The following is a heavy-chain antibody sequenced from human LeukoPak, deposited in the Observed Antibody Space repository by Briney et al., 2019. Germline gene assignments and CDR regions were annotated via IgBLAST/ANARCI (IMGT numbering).Heavy chain of an antibody. CDR3: ARALYDSSGYYFDY. V-gene: IGHV3-7*01. J-gene: IGHJ4*02. CDR1: GFTFSNYW. CDR2: IKQDRSEK. Sequence: PGGSLRLSCAASGFTFSNYWMSWVRQAPGKGLEWVANIKQDRSEKYYVDSVKGRFTISRDNAKNSLYLQMNSLRAEDTAVYYCARALYDSSGYYFDYWGQGTLVTVSS. D-gene: IGHD3-22*01.